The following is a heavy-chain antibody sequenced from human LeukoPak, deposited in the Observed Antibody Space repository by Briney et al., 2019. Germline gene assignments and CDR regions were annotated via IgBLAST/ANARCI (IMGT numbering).Heavy chain of an antibody. V-gene: IGHV3-23*01. CDR1: GFTFSSYG. CDR3: AKDQGYGDYGFDY. D-gene: IGHD4-17*01. J-gene: IGHJ4*02. CDR2: ISGSGGST. Sequence: GGSLRLSCAASGFTFSSYGMSWVRQAPGKGLEWVSAISGSGGSTYYADSVKGRFTISRDNSKNTLYLQMNSLRAEDTAVYYCAKDQGYGDYGFDYWGQGTLVTVSS.